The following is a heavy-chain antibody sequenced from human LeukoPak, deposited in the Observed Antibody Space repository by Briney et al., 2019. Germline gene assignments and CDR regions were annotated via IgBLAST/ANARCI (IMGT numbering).Heavy chain of an antibody. CDR1: GGSFSGYY. J-gene: IGHJ4*02. CDR3: ARRYTNYAPLDY. D-gene: IGHD1-1*01. Sequence: PSETRSLTCAVYGGSFSGYYWSWIRQPPGKGLEWIGEIYHSGGTNYNPSLKSRVTISVDTSKNQFSLKLSSVTAADTAVYYCARRYTNYAPLDYWGQGTLVTVSS. V-gene: IGHV4-34*01. CDR2: IYHSGGT.